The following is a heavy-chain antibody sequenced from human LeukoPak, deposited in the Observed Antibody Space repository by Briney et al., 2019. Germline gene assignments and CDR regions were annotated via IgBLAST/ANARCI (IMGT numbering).Heavy chain of an antibody. D-gene: IGHD3-10*01. CDR3: ARDLGGSGNLYFDY. V-gene: IGHV3-21*01. CDR2: INSAGSYV. CDR1: GFTFSSYS. Sequence: GGSLRLSCAASGFTFSSYSMNWVRQAPGKGLEWVSSINSAGSYVYYADSMKGRFTISRDNAKKSLYLQMNSLRAEDTAVYYCARDLGGSGNLYFDYWGQGTLVTVSS. J-gene: IGHJ4*02.